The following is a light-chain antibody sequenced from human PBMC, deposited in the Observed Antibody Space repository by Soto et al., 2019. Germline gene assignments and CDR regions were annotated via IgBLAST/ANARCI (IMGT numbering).Light chain of an antibody. CDR2: DVS. Sequence: QSALTQPASVSGSPGQLITISCTGAISDVGGYNYVSWYQHHPGKSPQLMIYDVSNRPSGVSNRFSGSKSGNTASLTISGLQAEDEADYYCSSYSTTSTLVFGTGTKVTVL. V-gene: IGLV2-14*03. J-gene: IGLJ1*01. CDR3: SSYSTTSTLV. CDR1: ISDVGGYNY.